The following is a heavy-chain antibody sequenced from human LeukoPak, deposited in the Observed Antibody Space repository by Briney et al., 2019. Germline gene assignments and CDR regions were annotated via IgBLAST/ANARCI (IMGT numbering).Heavy chain of an antibody. Sequence: SETLSLTCAVSGGSFSGYYWSWIRQPPGKGLEWIGEINHSGSTNYNPSLKSRVTISVDTSKNQFSLKLSSVTAADTAVYYCARVGYYGSGSKYYFDYWGQGTLVTVSS. CDR1: GGSFSGYY. CDR2: INHSGST. V-gene: IGHV4-34*01. J-gene: IGHJ4*02. D-gene: IGHD3-10*01. CDR3: ARVGYYGSGSKYYFDY.